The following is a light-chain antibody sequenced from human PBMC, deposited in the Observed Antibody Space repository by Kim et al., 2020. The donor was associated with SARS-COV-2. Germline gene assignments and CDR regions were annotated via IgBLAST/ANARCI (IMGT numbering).Light chain of an antibody. CDR3: QSYDSSNVV. J-gene: IGLJ2*01. CDR2: EDN. Sequence: NFMLTQPHSVSESPGKTVTISCTRSSGSIASNYVQWYQQRPGSAPTTVIYEDNQRPSGVPDRFSGSIDSSSNSASLTISGLKTEDEADYCCQSYDSSNVVFGGGTQLTGL. CDR1: SGSIASNY. V-gene: IGLV6-57*04.